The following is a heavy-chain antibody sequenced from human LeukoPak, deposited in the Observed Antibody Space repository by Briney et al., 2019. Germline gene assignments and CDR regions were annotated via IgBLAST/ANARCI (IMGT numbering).Heavy chain of an antibody. D-gene: IGHD3-22*01. CDR1: GGSISSSSYY. J-gene: IGHJ4*02. CDR3: ARYRYDSSGYYPLFDY. V-gene: IGHV4-39*07. Sequence: SETLSLTCTVSGGSISSSSYYWGWIRQPPGKGLEWIGSIYYSGSTYYNPSLKSRVTISVDRSKNQFSLKLSSMTAADTAVYYCARYRYDSSGYYPLFDYWGQGTLVTVSS. CDR2: IYYSGST.